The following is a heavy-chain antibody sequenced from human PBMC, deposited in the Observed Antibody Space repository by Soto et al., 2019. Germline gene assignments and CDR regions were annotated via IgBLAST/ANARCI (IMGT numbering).Heavy chain of an antibody. CDR2: IIPILGIA. D-gene: IGHD6-19*01. J-gene: IGHJ4*02. V-gene: IGHV1-69*02. CDR1: GGTFSSYT. CDR3: AIGSSGWYNPTYFDY. Sequence: GASVKVSCKASGGTFSSYTISWVRPAPGQGLEWMGRIIPILGIANYAQKFQGRVTITADKSTSTAYMELSSLRSEDTAVYYCAIGSSGWYNPTYFDYWGQGTLVTVSS.